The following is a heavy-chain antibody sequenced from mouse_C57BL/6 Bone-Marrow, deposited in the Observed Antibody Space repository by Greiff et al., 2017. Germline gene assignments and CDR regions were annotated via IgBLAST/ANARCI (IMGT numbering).Heavy chain of an antibody. D-gene: IGHD1-1*01. V-gene: IGHV1-81*01. J-gene: IGHJ1*03. CDR3: EHYYGSSSWYFDV. CDR1: GYTFTSYG. CDR2: IYPRSGNT. Sequence: QVHVKQSGAELARPGASVKLSCKASGYTFTSYGISWVKQRTGQGLEWIGEIYPRSGNTYYNEKFKGKATLTADKSSSTAYMELRSLTSEDSTVYFCEHYYGSSSWYFDVWGTGTTVTVSS.